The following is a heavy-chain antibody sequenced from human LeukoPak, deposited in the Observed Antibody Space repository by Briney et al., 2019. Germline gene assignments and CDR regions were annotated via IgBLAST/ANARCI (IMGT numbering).Heavy chain of an antibody. CDR1: GGSISSGGYY. D-gene: IGHD2-2*01. V-gene: IGHV4-30-2*01. J-gene: IGHJ5*02. Sequence: SQTLSLTCTVPGGSISSGGYYWSWIRQPPGKGLEWIGYIYHSGSTYYNPSLKSRVTISVDRSKNQFSLKLSSVTAADTAVYYCARRRSSLLGYCSSTSCRIRKLVIDPWGQGTLVTVSS. CDR3: ARRRSSLLGYCSSTSCRIRKLVIDP. CDR2: IYHSGST.